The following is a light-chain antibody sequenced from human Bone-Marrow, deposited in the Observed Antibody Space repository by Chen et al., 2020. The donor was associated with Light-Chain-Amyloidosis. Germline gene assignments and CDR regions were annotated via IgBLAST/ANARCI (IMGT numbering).Light chain of an antibody. CDR1: SGSIATNY. CDR2: EDD. CDR3: QSYQGSSQGV. Sequence: NFMLTQPHSVSESPGKTVIISCTRSSGSIATNYVQWYQQRPGSSPTTVIYEDDQRPSGVPDLFSGSIDRSSTSASLAISGLKTGDEADYYCQSYQGSSQGVFGGGTKLTVL. V-gene: IGLV6-57*01. J-gene: IGLJ3*02.